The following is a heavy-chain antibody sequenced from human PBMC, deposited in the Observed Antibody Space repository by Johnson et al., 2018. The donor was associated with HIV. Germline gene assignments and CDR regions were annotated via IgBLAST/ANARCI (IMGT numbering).Heavy chain of an antibody. Sequence: MQLVESGGGLVQPGGSLRLSCAASGFTFSNAWMTWVRQAPGKGLEWVANINVDGSQTYYLDSVQGRFTIYRDNVNNSVFLLLNSLRVEDTAVYFCARAHLIFPKNAFDIWGQGTMVTVSS. J-gene: IGHJ3*02. CDR1: GFTFSNAW. CDR2: INVDGSQT. CDR3: ARAHLIFPKNAFDI. V-gene: IGHV3-7*01. D-gene: IGHD3-3*02.